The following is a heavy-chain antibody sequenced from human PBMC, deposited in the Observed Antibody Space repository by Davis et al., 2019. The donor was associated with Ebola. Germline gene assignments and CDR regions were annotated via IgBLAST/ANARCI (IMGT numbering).Heavy chain of an antibody. V-gene: IGHV3-74*01. Sequence: PGGSLRLSCAASGFTFSDYWMHWVRQAAGKGLVWVSRIKSDGSSISYADSVKGRFTISRDNAKNTLYLQMNSLRAEDTAVYYCAPEFPTVTLFDPWGQGTLVTVSS. CDR3: APEFPTVTLFDP. CDR2: IKSDGSSI. CDR1: GFTFSDYW. J-gene: IGHJ5*02. D-gene: IGHD4-11*01.